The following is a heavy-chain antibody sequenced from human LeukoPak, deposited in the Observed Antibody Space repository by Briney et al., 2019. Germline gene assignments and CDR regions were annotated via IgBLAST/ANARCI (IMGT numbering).Heavy chain of an antibody. CDR3: ARDVGRYTYGYRPTEVYWYFDL. D-gene: IGHD5-18*01. CDR2: INHSGST. CDR1: VGSFSGYY. J-gene: IGHJ2*01. V-gene: IGHV4-34*01. Sequence: SETLSLTCAVYVGSFSGYYWSWIRQPPGKGLEWIGEINHSGSTNYNPSLKSRVTISVDTSKNQFSLKLSSVTAADTAVYYCARDVGRYTYGYRPTEVYWYFDLWGRGTLVTVSS.